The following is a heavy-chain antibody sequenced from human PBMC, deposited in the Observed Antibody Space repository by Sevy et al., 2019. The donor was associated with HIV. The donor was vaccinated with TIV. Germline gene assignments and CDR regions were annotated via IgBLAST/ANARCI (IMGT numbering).Heavy chain of an antibody. CDR1: GFTFSSYA. J-gene: IGHJ4*02. CDR2: ISYDGSNK. Sequence: GGSLRLSCAASGFTFSSYAMHWVSQAPGKGLEWVAVISYDGSNKYYADSVKGRFTISRDNSKNTLYLQMNSLRAEDTAVYYCARDGTELELGHVDYWGQGTLVTVSS. D-gene: IGHD1-7*01. CDR3: ARDGTELELGHVDY. V-gene: IGHV3-30-3*01.